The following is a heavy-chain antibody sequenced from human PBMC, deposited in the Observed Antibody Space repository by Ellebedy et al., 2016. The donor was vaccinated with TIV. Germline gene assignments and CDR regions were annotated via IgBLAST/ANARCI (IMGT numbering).Heavy chain of an antibody. CDR2: MNPNSGNT. Sequence: ASVKVSCXASGYTFTSYDINWVRQATGQGLEWMGWMNPNSGNTGYAQKFQGRVTMTRNTSISTAYMELSSLRSEDTAVYYCAREQGPHLLYANWFDPWGQGTLVTVSS. CDR3: AREQGPHLLYANWFDP. CDR1: GYTFTSYD. D-gene: IGHD5/OR15-5a*01. V-gene: IGHV1-8*01. J-gene: IGHJ5*02.